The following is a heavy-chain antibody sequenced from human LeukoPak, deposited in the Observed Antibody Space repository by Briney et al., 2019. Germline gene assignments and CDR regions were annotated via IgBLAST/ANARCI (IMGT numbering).Heavy chain of an antibody. V-gene: IGHV4-59*01. CDR1: GGSISSYY. D-gene: IGHD5-18*01. J-gene: IGHJ4*02. Sequence: SETLSLTCTVSGGSISSYYWSWIRQLPGKGLEWIGCIYYSGSTNYNPSLKSRVTISVDTSKNQFSLKLSSVTAADTAVYYCARSDTAMETYYFDYWGQGTLVTVSS. CDR3: ARSDTAMETYYFDY. CDR2: IYYSGST.